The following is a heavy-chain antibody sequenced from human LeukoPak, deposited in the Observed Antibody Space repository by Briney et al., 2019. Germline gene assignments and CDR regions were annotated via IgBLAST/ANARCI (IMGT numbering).Heavy chain of an antibody. CDR2: IYYSGST. D-gene: IGHD3-9*01. CDR1: GGSISSYY. V-gene: IGHV4-59*08. Sequence: SETLSLTCTVSGGSISSYYWSWIRQPPGKGLEWIGYIYYSGSTSYNPSLKSRVTISVDTSKNQFSLKLSSVTAADTAVYYCARTYYDILTGYPHFDYWGQGTLVTVSS. J-gene: IGHJ4*02. CDR3: ARTYYDILTGYPHFDY.